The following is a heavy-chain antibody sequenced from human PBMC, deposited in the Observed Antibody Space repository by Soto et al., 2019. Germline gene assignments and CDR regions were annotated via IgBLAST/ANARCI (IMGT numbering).Heavy chain of an antibody. D-gene: IGHD2-15*01. CDR3: ARQDIVVVVAATGWFDP. V-gene: IGHV1-69*02. Sequence: QVQLVQSGAEVKKPGSSVKVSCKASGGTFSSYTISCVRQAPGQGLERMGRIIPILGIANYAQKFQGRVTITADKSTSTAYMELSSLRSEDTAVYYCARQDIVVVVAATGWFDPWGQGTLVTVSS. CDR2: IIPILGIA. J-gene: IGHJ5*02. CDR1: GGTFSSYT.